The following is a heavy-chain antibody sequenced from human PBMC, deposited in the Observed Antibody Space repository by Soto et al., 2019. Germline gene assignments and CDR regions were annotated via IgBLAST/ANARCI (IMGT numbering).Heavy chain of an antibody. V-gene: IGHV3-30*18. Sequence: PGGSLRLSCEASGFPLSSSVMHWVRQSPGKRLEWLSVISVDGRNDLHAGAVKGRFTISREISKNMVYLQMNDLRPDDTAMYFCAKEGHTSGRCGCFNIWGQGTMVTVS. CDR2: ISVDGRND. CDR1: GFPLSSSV. D-gene: IGHD6-19*01. CDR3: AKEGHTSGRCGCFNI. J-gene: IGHJ3*02.